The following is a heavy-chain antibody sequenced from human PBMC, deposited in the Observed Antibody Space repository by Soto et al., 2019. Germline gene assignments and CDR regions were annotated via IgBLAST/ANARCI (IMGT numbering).Heavy chain of an antibody. CDR2: ISSYNGNT. D-gene: IGHD2-21*02. V-gene: IGHV1-18*04. Sequence: APLKVSCKGSGYTFSSYGISWGRLAPGQGLEWMGWISSYNGNTNYAQKLQGRVTMTTDTSTSTAYMELRSLRSDDTAVYYCARGPPYGGNSGDAFDIWGQGTMVTVSS. CDR1: GYTFSSYG. J-gene: IGHJ3*02. CDR3: ARGPPYGGNSGDAFDI.